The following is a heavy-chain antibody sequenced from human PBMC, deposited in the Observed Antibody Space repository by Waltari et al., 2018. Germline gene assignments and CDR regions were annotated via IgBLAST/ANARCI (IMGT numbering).Heavy chain of an antibody. D-gene: IGHD1-26*01. V-gene: IGHV4-38-2*01. J-gene: IGHJ3*02. CDR3: ARGGSGSYMGSFDI. Sequence: QVQLQESGPGLVKPSETLSLTCAVSGYSISNGYYWSWIRQPPGKGLEWIGGIYHTGTTYYNAALKRRVTISVDTSKNQFSLSLSFVTAADTALYFCARGGSGSYMGSFDIWGQGPMVTVSS. CDR1: GYSISNGYY. CDR2: IYHTGTT.